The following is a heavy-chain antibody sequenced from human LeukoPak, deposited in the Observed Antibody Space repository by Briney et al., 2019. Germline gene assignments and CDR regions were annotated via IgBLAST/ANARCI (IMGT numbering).Heavy chain of an antibody. CDR1: GGSISSGSYY. V-gene: IGHV4-61*02. J-gene: IGHJ4*02. Sequence: PSQTLSLTCTVSGGSISSGSYYWSWIRQPAGKGLEWIGRIYTSGSTNYNPSLKSRVTISVDTSKNQFSLKLSSVTAADTAVYYCARGPVEATFGYWGQGTLVTVSS. CDR2: IYTSGST. CDR3: ARGPVEATFGY.